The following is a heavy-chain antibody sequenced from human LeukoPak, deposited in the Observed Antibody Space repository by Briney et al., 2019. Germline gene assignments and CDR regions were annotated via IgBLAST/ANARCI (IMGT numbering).Heavy chain of an antibody. CDR3: AKGGGWLYYFDY. V-gene: IGHV3-23*01. Sequence: PGGSLRLSCAASGFTFSRFTINWVRQAPGKGVEGVSGISGSDSSTYYADSVKGGFTISRDNYKNTLYLQMNSLRAEDTAVYYCAKGGGWLYYFDYWGQGTLVTVSS. D-gene: IGHD4-23*01. CDR1: GFTFSRFT. J-gene: IGHJ4*02. CDR2: ISGSDSST.